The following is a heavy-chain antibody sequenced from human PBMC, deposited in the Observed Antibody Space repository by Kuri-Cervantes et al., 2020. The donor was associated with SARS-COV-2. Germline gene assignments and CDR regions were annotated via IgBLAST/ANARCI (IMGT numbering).Heavy chain of an antibody. CDR3: ARQVELSLDEYGMDI. CDR2: VSYTGNT. CDR1: GASISSNTYY. D-gene: IGHD1-7*01. J-gene: IGHJ6*02. Sequence: ESLKISCSVSGASISSNTYYWGWIRQPPGKGLEWIGSVSYTGNTYLNPSLKSRVTISVHTSKTQFSPNLSSVTVADTAVYYCARQVELSLDEYGMDIWGQGTTVTVSS. V-gene: IGHV4-39*01.